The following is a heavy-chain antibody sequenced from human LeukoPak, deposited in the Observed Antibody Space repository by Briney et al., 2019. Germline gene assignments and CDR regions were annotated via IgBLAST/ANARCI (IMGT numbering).Heavy chain of an antibody. CDR3: AREGVWFGELVGGGAFDI. Sequence: GGSLRLSCAASGITFSDHYMDWVRQAPGKGLEWVGRIRNKANSYTTEYVASVKGRFIISRDDSKKSLYLQMNSLKTEDTPVYYCAREGVWFGELVGGGAFDIWGQGTMVTVSS. J-gene: IGHJ3*02. D-gene: IGHD3-10*01. V-gene: IGHV3-72*01. CDR1: GITFSDHY. CDR2: IRNKANSYTT.